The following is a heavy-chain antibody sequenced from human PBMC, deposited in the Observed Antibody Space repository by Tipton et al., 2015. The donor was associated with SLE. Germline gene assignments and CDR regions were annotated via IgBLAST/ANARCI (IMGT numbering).Heavy chain of an antibody. D-gene: IGHD2-15*01. CDR2: MNPNSGNT. Sequence: QLVQSGAEVKKPGASVKVSCKASGYTLTSYDINWVRQATGQGLEWMGWMNPNSGNTGYAQKFQGRVTMTRNTSISTAYMELSSLRSEDTAVYYCARGATRVVAASSGDYMDVWGKGTTVTVSS. J-gene: IGHJ6*03. CDR1: GYTLTSYD. CDR3: ARGATRVVAASSGDYMDV. V-gene: IGHV1-8*01.